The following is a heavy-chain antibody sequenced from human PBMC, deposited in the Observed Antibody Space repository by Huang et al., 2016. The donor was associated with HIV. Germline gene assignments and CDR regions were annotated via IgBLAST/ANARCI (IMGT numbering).Heavy chain of an antibody. J-gene: IGHJ6*03. V-gene: IGHV3-30*03. Sequence: QGQLVESGGGVVQPGRSLRLSCAASGFSFPSYGMQCVRQAPGKVLDCVSLFSNDGNRKYYADSVKGRFTISRDNSKNTLYLQMNSLRPGDTAVYFCLPAGHVSHYYYMDVWGKGTTVIVSS. CDR1: GFSFPSYG. CDR3: LPAGHVSHYYYMDV. CDR2: FSNDGNRK.